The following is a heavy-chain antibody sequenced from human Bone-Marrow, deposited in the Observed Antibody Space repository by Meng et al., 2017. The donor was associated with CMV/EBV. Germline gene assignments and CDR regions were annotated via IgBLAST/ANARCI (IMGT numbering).Heavy chain of an antibody. CDR2: IYYSGST. V-gene: IGHV4-61*01. CDR3: ASEFLTSVGSGSYSTANWFDP. J-gene: IGHJ5*02. CDR1: GGSVSSGSYY. Sequence: GSLRLSCTVSGGSVSSGSYYWSWIRQPPGKGLEWIGYIYYSGSTNYNPSLKSRVTISVDTSKNQFSLKLSSVTAADTAVCYCASEFLTSVGSGSYSTANWFDPWGQGTLVTVSS. D-gene: IGHD3-10*01.